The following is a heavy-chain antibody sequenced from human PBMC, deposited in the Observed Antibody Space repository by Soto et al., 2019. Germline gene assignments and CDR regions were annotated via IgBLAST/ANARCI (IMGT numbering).Heavy chain of an antibody. D-gene: IGHD2-8*01. CDR3: ARGLSLGYSTSFYLY. CDR1: GGSFSGYY. V-gene: IGHV4-34*01. Sequence: QVQLQQWGAGLLKPSETLSLTCAVYGGSFSGYYWSWIRQPPGKGLEWIGEINQSGYTNYNPSLKSRVTLXXDXSXXQFSLKLSAVTAADTAVYYCARGLSLGYSTSFYLYWGQGTLVTVSS. CDR2: INQSGYT. J-gene: IGHJ4*02.